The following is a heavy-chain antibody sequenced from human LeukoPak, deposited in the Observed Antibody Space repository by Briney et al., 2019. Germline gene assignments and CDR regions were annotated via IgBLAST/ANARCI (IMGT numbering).Heavy chain of an antibody. V-gene: IGHV1-69*13. CDR3: ARAGPRSHGSYFGIDY. Sequence: ASVKVSCKASGGTFSSYAISWVRQAPGQGLEWMGGIIPIFGTANYAQKFQGRVTITADESTSTAYMELSGLRSEDTAVYYCARAGPRSHGSYFGIDYWGQGTLVTVSS. J-gene: IGHJ4*02. CDR2: IIPIFGTA. D-gene: IGHD1-26*01. CDR1: GGTFSSYA.